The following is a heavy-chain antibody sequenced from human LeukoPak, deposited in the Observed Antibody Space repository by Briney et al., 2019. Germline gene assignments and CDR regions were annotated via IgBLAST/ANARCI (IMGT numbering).Heavy chain of an antibody. CDR3: VRNFKGATSD. Sequence: GGSLRLSCAASGFTFSTYAMSWVRQAPGKGLEWVSAISGRGVSTSYADSVRGRFTISRDNSKNTLYLQMNSLRAEDTAVYFCVRNFKGATSDWGQGTLVTVSS. V-gene: IGHV3-23*01. CDR1: GFTFSTYA. J-gene: IGHJ4*02. D-gene: IGHD1-26*01. CDR2: ISGRGVST.